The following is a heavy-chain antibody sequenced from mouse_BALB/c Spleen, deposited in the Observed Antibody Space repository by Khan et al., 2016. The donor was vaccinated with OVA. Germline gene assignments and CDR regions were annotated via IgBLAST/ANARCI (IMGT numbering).Heavy chain of an antibody. CDR1: GYSFTVYY. CDR3: ARGYEDFDY. Sequence: EVQLKESGPDLVKPGASVKISCKASGYSFTVYYMTWVKQSHGKSLEWIGRVNPNNGDTNYNQNFKGKAILTVDKSSNTAYMELRSLTSEDSAVFYCARGYEDFDYWGQGTLGTVSA. V-gene: IGHV1-26*01. J-gene: IGHJ3*01. CDR2: VNPNNGDT. D-gene: IGHD2-3*01.